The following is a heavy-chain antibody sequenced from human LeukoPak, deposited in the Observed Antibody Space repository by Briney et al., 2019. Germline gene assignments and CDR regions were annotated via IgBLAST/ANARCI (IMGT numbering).Heavy chain of an antibody. D-gene: IGHD5-24*01. CDR1: GFTFRNYA. Sequence: PGGSLTLSCSVSGFTFRNYAMSWVRQAPGKGLEWVAAIGGSGGDTYYADSVKGRFTISRDNSKNTLYLKMNSLRAEDTAVYYCAKERGGYNPFDYWGQGTLVTVSS. J-gene: IGHJ4*02. V-gene: IGHV3-23*01. CDR3: AKERGGYNPFDY. CDR2: IGGSGGDT.